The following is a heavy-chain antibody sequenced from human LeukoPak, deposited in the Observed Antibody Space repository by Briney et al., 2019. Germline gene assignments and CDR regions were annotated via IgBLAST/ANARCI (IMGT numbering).Heavy chain of an antibody. CDR3: ARGAQGYSSSWYKFDP. Sequence: NPSETLSLTCAVYSGSFSGYYWSWIRQPPGKGLEWIGEINHSGSTNYNPSLKSRVTISVDTSKNQFSLKLSSVTAADTAVYYCARGAQGYSSSWYKFDPWGQGTLVTVSS. CDR2: INHSGST. D-gene: IGHD6-13*01. J-gene: IGHJ5*02. CDR1: SGSFSGYY. V-gene: IGHV4-34*01.